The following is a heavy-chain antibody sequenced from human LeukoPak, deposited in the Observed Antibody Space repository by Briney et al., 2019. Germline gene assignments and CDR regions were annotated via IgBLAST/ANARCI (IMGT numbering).Heavy chain of an antibody. CDR1: GFYLNTYE. J-gene: IGHJ5*02. CDR3: ARGDPHADL. V-gene: IGHV3-48*03. Sequence: PGGSLRLSCAASGFYLNTYEMNWVRQAPGKGLVWIADITISGHTKNYADSVKGRFAISRDNAGTSLYLQMNSLRVEDTGVYYCARGDPHADLWGQGTLVTVSS. CDR2: ITISGHTK.